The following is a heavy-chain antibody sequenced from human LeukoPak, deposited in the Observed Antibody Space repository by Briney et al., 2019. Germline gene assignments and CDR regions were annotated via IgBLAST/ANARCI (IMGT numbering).Heavy chain of an antibody. V-gene: IGHV1-24*01. CDR2: FDPEDGET. D-gene: IGHD1-26*01. J-gene: IGHJ4*02. CDR3: ATDGIPGATTTLDY. CDR1: GITLNDLS. Sequence: REASVKVSCKVSGITLNDLSIQWVRQAPGKGLEWMGGFDPEDGETIYAPKFQARVTMTQDTYEDTAYMELSSLRSEDTAVYYCATDGIPGATTTLDYWGQGALVTVSS.